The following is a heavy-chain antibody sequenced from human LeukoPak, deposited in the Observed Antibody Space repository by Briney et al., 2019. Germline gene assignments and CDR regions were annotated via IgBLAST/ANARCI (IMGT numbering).Heavy chain of an antibody. Sequence: GGSLRLSCAASGFSFSVLSLSDHYMDWVRQAPGKGLEWGGRIRNKANSCTTEYAASVRGRFTISRDDSQTSLYLQTRSLPTEDTDVYYCVMSYVLGSDGYFDPRGQGTLVTVSS. V-gene: IGHV3-72*01. CDR3: VMSYVLGSDGYFDP. D-gene: IGHD3-10*01. CDR2: IRNKANSCTT. J-gene: IGHJ5*02. CDR1: GFSFSVLSLSDHY.